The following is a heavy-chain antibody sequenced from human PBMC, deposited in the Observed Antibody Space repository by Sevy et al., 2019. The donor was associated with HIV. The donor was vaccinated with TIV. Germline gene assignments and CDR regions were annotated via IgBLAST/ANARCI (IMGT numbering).Heavy chain of an antibody. J-gene: IGHJ6*02. CDR3: TRHGGYCTNGVCYTSYYYYGMDV. Sequence: GGSLRLSCAASGFTFSGSAMHWVRQASGKGLEWVGRIRSKANSYATAYAASVKGRFTISRDDSKNTAYLQMNSLKTEDMAVYYCTRHGGYCTNGVCYTSYYYYGMDVWGQGTTVTVSS. CDR2: IRSKANSYAT. V-gene: IGHV3-73*01. D-gene: IGHD2-8*01. CDR1: GFTFSGSA.